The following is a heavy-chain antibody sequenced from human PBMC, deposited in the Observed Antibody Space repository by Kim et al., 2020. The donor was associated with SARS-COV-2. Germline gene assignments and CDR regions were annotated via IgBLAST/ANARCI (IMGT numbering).Heavy chain of an antibody. CDR3: ATEGAGGYGYYYYGMDV. CDR1: GYTLTELS. CDR2: FDPEDGET. Sequence: ASVKVSCKVSGYTLTELSMHWVRQAPGKGLEWMGGFDPEDGETIYAQKFQGRVTMTEDTSTETAYMELSSLRSEDTAVYYCATEGAGGYGYYYYGMDVWGQGTTVTVSS. V-gene: IGHV1-24*01. D-gene: IGHD5-12*01. J-gene: IGHJ6*02.